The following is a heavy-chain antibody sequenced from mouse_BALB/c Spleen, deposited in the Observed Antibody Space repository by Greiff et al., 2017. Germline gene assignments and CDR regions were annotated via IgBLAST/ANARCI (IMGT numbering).Heavy chain of an antibody. D-gene: IGHD2-4*01. V-gene: IGHV7-3*02. CDR3: ARDREDYTGAMDY. CDR2: IRNKANGYTT. CDR1: GFTFTDYY. J-gene: IGHJ4*01. Sequence: EVQLQESGGGLVQPGGSLRLSCATSGFTFTDYYMSWVRQPPGKALEWLGFIRNKANGYTTEYSASVKGRFTISRDNSQSILYLQMNTLRAEDSATYYCARDREDYTGAMDYWGQGTSVTVSS.